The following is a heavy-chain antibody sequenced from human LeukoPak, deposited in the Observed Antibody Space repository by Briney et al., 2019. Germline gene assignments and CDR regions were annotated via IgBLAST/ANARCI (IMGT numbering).Heavy chain of an antibody. V-gene: IGHV3-21*01. Sequence: GGSLRLSCAASGFTFSSYSMNWVRQAPGKGLEWVSSISSSSSYIYYADSVKGRFTISRDNSKNTLYLQMNSLRAEDTAVYYCAKDLCRSTSCYTLDYWGQGTLVTVSS. D-gene: IGHD2-2*02. CDR3: AKDLCRSTSCYTLDY. J-gene: IGHJ4*02. CDR2: ISSSSSYI. CDR1: GFTFSSYS.